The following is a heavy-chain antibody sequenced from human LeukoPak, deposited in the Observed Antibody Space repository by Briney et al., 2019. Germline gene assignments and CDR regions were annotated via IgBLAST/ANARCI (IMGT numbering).Heavy chain of an antibody. CDR2: IYYSGST. V-gene: IGHV4-59*01. Sequence: SETLSLTCAVYGGSFSGYYWSWLRQPPGKGLEWIGYIYYSGSTNYNPSLKSRVTISVDTSKNQFSLKLSSVTAADTAMSGYDWESFYDYWGQGSLVTVSS. CDR1: GGSFSGYY. D-gene: IGHD5-12*01. J-gene: IGHJ4*02. CDR3: DWESFYDY.